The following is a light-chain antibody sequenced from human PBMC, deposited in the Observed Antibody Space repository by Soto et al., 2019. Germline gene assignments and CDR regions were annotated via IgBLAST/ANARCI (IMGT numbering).Light chain of an antibody. CDR2: DAS. V-gene: IGKV3-15*01. J-gene: IGKJ2*01. Sequence: EIVMTQSPVTLSVSPGERATLSCRASQSIGNFLAWYQQKPGQAPTLLIYDASTRAAGVPGRFSGSGSGTEFTLTISSLQSDDFAVYYCQQYKRWPPLYTFGQGTKLEI. CDR1: QSIGNF. CDR3: QQYKRWPPLYT.